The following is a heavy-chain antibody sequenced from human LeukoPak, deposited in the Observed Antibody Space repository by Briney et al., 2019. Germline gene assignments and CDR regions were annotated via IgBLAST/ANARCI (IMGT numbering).Heavy chain of an antibody. D-gene: IGHD2-2*01. CDR2: ITGSSDSI. CDR3: ARLVCSTIPCYGKFYFDS. CDR1: GFTFSSYA. V-gene: IGHV3-21*01. Sequence: AGGSLRLSCAASGFTFSSYAMEWVRQAPGKGLEWVSSITGSSDSIYYADSVKGRFTTSRDNAKNSVYLQMNSLRAEDTAVYYCARLVCSTIPCYGKFYFDSWGQGTLVPVSS. J-gene: IGHJ4*02.